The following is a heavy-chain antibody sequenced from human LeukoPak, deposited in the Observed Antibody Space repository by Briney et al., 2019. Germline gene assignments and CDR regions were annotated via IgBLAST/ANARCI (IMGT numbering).Heavy chain of an antibody. CDR3: ARNSSSSGYCYYYMDV. Sequence: ASVKVSCKASGYTLTALSMHWVRQAPGKGLEWMGGFDPEDGETIYAQKFQGRVTMTRDTSTSTVYMELSSLRSEDTAVYYCARNSSSSGYCYYYMDVWGKGTTVTVSS. V-gene: IGHV1-24*01. CDR1: GYTLTALS. J-gene: IGHJ6*03. CDR2: FDPEDGET. D-gene: IGHD6-6*01.